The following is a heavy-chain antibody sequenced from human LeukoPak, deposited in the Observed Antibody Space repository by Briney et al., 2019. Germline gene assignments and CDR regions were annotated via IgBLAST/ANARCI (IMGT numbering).Heavy chain of an antibody. Sequence: GRSLRLSCAASGFTFRSYWMHWVPHVPGKGLVWVARINPGGSSITYADSVKGRFTISRDNAKNTLYLQMDSLRAEDTGVYYCARSNQADDYWGQGTLVTVSS. V-gene: IGHV3-74*01. CDR1: GFTFRSYW. J-gene: IGHJ4*02. CDR2: INPGGSSI. D-gene: IGHD1-14*01. CDR3: ARSNQADDY.